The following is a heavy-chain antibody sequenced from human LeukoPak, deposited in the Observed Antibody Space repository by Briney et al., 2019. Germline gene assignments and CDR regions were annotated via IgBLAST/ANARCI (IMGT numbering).Heavy chain of an antibody. CDR3: THRGGP. CDR1: GFTFSNAW. D-gene: IGHD5-24*01. V-gene: IGHV3-15*01. Sequence: GGSLRLSCAASGFTFSNAWMTWVRQAPGKGLEWVGRIKFKTDGGTADYAAPVKGRFTISRDDSKNTLYLQMNSLKTEDTAVYYCTHRGGPWGQGTLVTVSS. J-gene: IGHJ5*02. CDR2: IKFKTDGGTA.